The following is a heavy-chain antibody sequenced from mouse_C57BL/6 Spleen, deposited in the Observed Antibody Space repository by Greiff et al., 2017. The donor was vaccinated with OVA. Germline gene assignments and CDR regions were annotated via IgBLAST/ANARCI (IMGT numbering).Heavy chain of an antibody. V-gene: IGHV2-9*01. D-gene: IGHD1-1*01. CDR1: GFSLTSYG. Sequence: QVQLKESGPGLVAPSQSLSITCTASGFSLTSYGVDWVRQPPGKGLEWLGVIWGGGGTNYNSALMSRLSTSTDNTKSQVVLKMNSLQTYDTAMYYCAKRDKLLRYLDYWGKGTTLTVSS. J-gene: IGHJ2*01. CDR3: AKRDKLLRYLDY. CDR2: IWGGGGT.